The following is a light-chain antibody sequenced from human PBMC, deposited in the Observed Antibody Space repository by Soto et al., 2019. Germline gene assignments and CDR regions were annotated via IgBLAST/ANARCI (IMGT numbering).Light chain of an antibody. CDR1: SGHSSYI. J-gene: IGLJ3*02. CDR2: LEGSGSY. V-gene: IGLV4-60*02. Sequence: QAVVTQSSSASASLGSSVKLTCTLTSGHSSYIIAWHQQQPGKAPRYLMKLEGSGSYNKGSGVPDRFSGSSSGADRYLTISNLQFEDEADYYCDTWDSNTQNWVFGGGTPLPVL. CDR3: DTWDSNTQNWV.